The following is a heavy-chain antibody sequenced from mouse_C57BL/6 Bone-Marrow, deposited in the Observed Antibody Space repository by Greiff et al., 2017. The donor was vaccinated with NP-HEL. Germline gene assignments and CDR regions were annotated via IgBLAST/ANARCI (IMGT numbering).Heavy chain of an antibody. J-gene: IGHJ1*03. Sequence: EVQVVESGGGLVQSGRSLRLSCATSGFTFSDFYMEWVRQAPGKGLEWIAASRNKANDYTTEYSASVKGRFIVSRDTSQSILYLQMNALRAEDTAIYYCARDAVEPYYDGYYGWYFDVWGTGTTVTVSS. V-gene: IGHV7-1*01. D-gene: IGHD2-3*01. CDR1: GFTFSDFY. CDR3: ARDAVEPYYDGYYGWYFDV. CDR2: SRNKANDYTT.